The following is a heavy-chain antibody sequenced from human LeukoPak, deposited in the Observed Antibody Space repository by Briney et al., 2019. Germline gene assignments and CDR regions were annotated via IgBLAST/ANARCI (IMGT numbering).Heavy chain of an antibody. D-gene: IGHD5-18*01. CDR2: IYSGGST. Sequence: GGSLRLSCAASGFTISSNYMSWVRQAPGKGLEWVSVIYSGGSTYYADPVKGRFTISRDNSKNTLYLQMNSLRAEDTAVYYCAREKPAMAFDYWGQGTLVTVSS. V-gene: IGHV3-53*01. CDR3: AREKPAMAFDY. J-gene: IGHJ4*02. CDR1: GFTISSNY.